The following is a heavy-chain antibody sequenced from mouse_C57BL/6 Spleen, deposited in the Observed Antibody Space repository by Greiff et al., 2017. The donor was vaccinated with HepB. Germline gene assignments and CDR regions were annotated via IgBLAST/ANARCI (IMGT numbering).Heavy chain of an antibody. CDR1: GFTFSSYA. V-gene: IGHV5-4*01. CDR3: ARDYGSSYGYFDV. CDR2: ISDGGSYT. J-gene: IGHJ1*03. Sequence: EVKLVESGGGLVKPGWSLKLSCAASGFTFSSYAMSWVRQTPEKRLEWVATISDGGSYTYYPDNVKGRFTISRDNAKNNLYLQMSHLKSEDTAMYYCARDYGSSYGYFDVWGTGTTVTVSS. D-gene: IGHD1-1*01.